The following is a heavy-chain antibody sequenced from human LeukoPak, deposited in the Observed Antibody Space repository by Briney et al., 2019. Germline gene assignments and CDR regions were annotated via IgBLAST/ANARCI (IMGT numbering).Heavy chain of an antibody. CDR3: ARHDDFLSAYNY. J-gene: IGHJ4*02. CDR1: GGSFSGYY. CDR2: INHSGST. V-gene: IGHV4-34*01. Sequence: SETLSLTCAVYGGSFSGYYWSWIRQPPGKGLEWIGEINHSGSTNYNLSLESRVTISRDRSKNQFSLMLRSVTAADTAVYYCARHDDFLSAYNYWGQGILVTVSS. D-gene: IGHD3-3*01.